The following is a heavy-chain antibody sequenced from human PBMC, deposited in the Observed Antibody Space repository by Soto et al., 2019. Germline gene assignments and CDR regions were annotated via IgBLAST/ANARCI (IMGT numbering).Heavy chain of an antibody. CDR2: INAGNGNT. CDR1: GYRKTIYP. J-gene: IGHJ4*02. Sequence: KTSGYRKTIYPMGWGIHKKRQRLEWMGWINAGNGNTKYSQKFQGRVTITRDTSASTAYMELSSLRSEDTAVYYCARGPFRSPIRGLVYDYWGQGTLVTVSS. V-gene: IGHV1-3*01. D-gene: IGHD3-10*01. CDR3: ARGPFRSPIRGLVYDY.